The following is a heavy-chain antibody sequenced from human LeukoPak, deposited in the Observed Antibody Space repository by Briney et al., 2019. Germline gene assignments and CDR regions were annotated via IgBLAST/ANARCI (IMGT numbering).Heavy chain of an antibody. J-gene: IGHJ4*02. CDR2: IYGGGNI. V-gene: IGHV3-53*01. Sequence: GGSLRLSCAASGFTVSSNYVNWVRQAPGKGLEWVSVIYGGGNIYYADSVKGRFTISRDNSKNTLYLQMNSLRAEDTAVYYCARGAGYNYPYYFDYWGQGTLVTVSS. D-gene: IGHD5-24*01. CDR3: ARGAGYNYPYYFDY. CDR1: GFTVSSNY.